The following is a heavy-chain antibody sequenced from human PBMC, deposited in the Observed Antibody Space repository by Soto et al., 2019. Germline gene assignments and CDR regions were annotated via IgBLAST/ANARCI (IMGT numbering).Heavy chain of an antibody. CDR2: TYYRSRWYS. V-gene: IGHV6-1*01. CDR1: GDTVSSNSVA. J-gene: IGHJ6*02. CDR3: ARSEEDSDYYYYGMDV. D-gene: IGHD2-15*01. Sequence: PSQTLSLTCVGSGDTVSSNSVAWDWVRQSPSRGLEWLGRTYYRSRWYSDHAVSVRSRIDINADTSKNQVSLQLNSVTPEDTAVYYCARSEEDSDYYYYGMDVWGQGTTVTV.